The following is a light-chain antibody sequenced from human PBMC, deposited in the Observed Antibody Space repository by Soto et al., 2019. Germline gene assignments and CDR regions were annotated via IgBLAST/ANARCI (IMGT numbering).Light chain of an antibody. CDR1: QAIKSY. CDR3: QKYNSAPLT. Sequence: DIQMTQSPSSLSASVGDRVTITCRASQAIKSYLAWYQQKPGQAPKLLIYAASTLQSGVPSRFSGSGSGTDFTLTISSLQPEDVATYYGQKYNSAPLTFGHGTKVEFK. J-gene: IGKJ1*01. V-gene: IGKV1-27*01. CDR2: AAS.